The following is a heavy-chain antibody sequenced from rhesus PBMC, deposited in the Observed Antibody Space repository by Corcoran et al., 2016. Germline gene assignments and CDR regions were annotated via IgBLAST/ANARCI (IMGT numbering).Heavy chain of an antibody. Sequence: QVQLQESGPGLVKPSETLSLTSAVSGYSISSGYYWGWIRHPPGKRLEWIAPIYGSSGSNYLNPSLKSRVTLSVDTSKNQFSLKLSSVTAADTAVYYCARVGSSWSEWDTVGTEWYFDLWGPGTPITISS. CDR2: IYGSSGSN. CDR3: ARVGSSWSEWDTVGTEWYFDL. J-gene: IGHJ2*01. CDR1: GYSISSGYY. V-gene: IGHV4S14*01. D-gene: IGHD5-42*01.